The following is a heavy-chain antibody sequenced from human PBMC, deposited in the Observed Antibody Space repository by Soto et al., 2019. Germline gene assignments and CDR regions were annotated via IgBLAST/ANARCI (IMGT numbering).Heavy chain of an antibody. V-gene: IGHV4-31*02. CDR3: SRDLVVPAAIPYYYGMDV. CDR1: GGSISSGGYY. D-gene: IGHD2-2*01. Sequence: SETLSLTWTVSGGSISSGGYYWSWIRQHPGKGLEWIGYIYYSGSTYYNPSLKSRVTISVDTSKNQFSLMLSSVTAADTAVYYCSRDLVVPAAIPYYYGMDVWGQGTTVTVSS. CDR2: IYYSGST. J-gene: IGHJ6*02.